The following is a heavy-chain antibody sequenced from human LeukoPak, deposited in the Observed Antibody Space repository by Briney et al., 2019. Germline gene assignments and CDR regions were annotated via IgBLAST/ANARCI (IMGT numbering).Heavy chain of an antibody. CDR3: ARDLAYCGGDCPFNWFDP. V-gene: IGHV4-4*07. Sequence: SETLSLTCTVSGCSISSYYWSWIRQPAGKGLDWIGRIYTSGSTNYNPSLKSRVTISVDKSKNQFSLKLSSVTAADTAVYYCARDLAYCGGDCPFNWFDPWGQGTLVTVSS. J-gene: IGHJ5*02. CDR1: GCSISSYY. D-gene: IGHD2-21*02. CDR2: IYTSGST.